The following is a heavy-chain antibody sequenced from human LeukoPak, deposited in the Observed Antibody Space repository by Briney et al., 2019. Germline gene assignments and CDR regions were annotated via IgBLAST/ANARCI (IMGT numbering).Heavy chain of an antibody. J-gene: IGHJ6*04. V-gene: IGHV1-2*02. CDR2: INPNSGGT. CDR3: ARRRYCSSNGCPPDV. CDR1: GYTFTGYY. Sequence: GASVKVSCTASGYTFTGYYIHWVRQAPGQGLEWMGWINPNSGGTNYAQKFQGRVTMTRDTSISTAYMEVTRLGSDDTAVYYCARRRYCSSNGCPPDVWGKGTTVTVSS. D-gene: IGHD2-2*01.